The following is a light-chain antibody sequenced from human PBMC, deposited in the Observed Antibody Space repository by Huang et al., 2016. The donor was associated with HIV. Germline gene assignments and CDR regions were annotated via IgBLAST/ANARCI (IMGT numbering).Light chain of an antibody. CDR1: QSLLHSNGHNS. J-gene: IGKJ1*01. CDR2: LGS. Sequence: DIVMVQSPVSLSVTPGEAASITCRSSQSLLHSNGHNSLDWYRQKPGQSPQLLIYLGSTRAAGVPDRCSGSGSGTDFTLKSNRVEADDVGVYYCMQGLQSWTFGQGTRVEI. V-gene: IGKV2-28*01. CDR3: MQGLQSWT.